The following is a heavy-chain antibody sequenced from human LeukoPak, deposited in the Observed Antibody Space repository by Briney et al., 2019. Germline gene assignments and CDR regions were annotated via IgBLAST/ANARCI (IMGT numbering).Heavy chain of an antibody. Sequence: PGGSLRLSCAASGFTFSSYSMNWVRQAPGKWLEWVSSISSSSSYIYYADSVRGRFTISRDNAKNSLYLQMNSLRAEDTAVYYCARDLGDSSGYTDYWGQGTLVTVSS. V-gene: IGHV3-21*01. CDR2: ISSSSSYI. CDR1: GFTFSSYS. CDR3: ARDLGDSSGYTDY. J-gene: IGHJ4*02. D-gene: IGHD3-22*01.